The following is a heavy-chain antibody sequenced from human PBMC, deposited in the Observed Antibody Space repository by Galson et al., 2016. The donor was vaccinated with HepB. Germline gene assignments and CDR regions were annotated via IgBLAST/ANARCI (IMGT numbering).Heavy chain of an antibody. V-gene: IGHV3-21*01. CDR1: GFTFSTYI. Sequence: LRLSCAASGFTFSTYIMNWGRQAPGKGLEWISSITSDGSYIYYGDSVKGRFTISRDNAKNSLYLQMNSLRAEDTAVYYCVRGGGLLDFWGQGTLVTVSS. CDR3: VRGGGLLDF. J-gene: IGHJ4*02. D-gene: IGHD3-10*01. CDR2: ITSDGSYI.